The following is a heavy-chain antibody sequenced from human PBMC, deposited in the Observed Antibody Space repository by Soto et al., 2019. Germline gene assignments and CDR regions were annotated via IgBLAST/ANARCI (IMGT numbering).Heavy chain of an antibody. CDR3: ARVNEGTIFGVYYYYGMDV. Sequence: DVQLVESGGGLVQPGGSLRLSCAASGFTFSSYWMHWVRQAPGKGLVWVSXXNSDGSSTNYADSVKGRFTISRDNAKNTLYLQMNSLRAEDTAMYYCARVNEGTIFGVYYYYGMDVWGQGTTVTVSS. CDR1: GFTFSSYW. D-gene: IGHD3-3*01. J-gene: IGHJ6*02. CDR2: XNSDGSST. V-gene: IGHV3-74*01.